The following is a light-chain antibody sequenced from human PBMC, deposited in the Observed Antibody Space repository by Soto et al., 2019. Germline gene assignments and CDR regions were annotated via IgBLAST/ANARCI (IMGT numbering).Light chain of an antibody. CDR1: SSNIGAGYD. CDR2: GNS. Sequence: QSVLTQPPSVSGAPGQRVTISCTGSSSNIGAGYDVHWYQQLPGTAPKLVIYGNSNRPSGVPDRFSGSKSGTSASLAITGLQAEDEAAYYCQSYASSLRGVVFGGGTKLTVL. CDR3: QSYASSLRGVV. V-gene: IGLV1-40*01. J-gene: IGLJ2*01.